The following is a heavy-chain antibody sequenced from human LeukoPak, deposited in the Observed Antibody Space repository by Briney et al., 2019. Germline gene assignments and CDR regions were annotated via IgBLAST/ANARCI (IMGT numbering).Heavy chain of an antibody. J-gene: IGHJ4*02. V-gene: IGHV3-30*18. D-gene: IGHD2-15*01. CDR3: AKASRSGYFDY. CDR1: GFTFSSYA. Sequence: PGGSLRLSCAASGFTFSSYAMSWVRQAPGKGLEWVAVISYDGSNKYYADSVKGRFTISRDNSKNTLYLQMNSLRAEDTAVYYCAKASRSGYFDYWGQGTLVTVSS. CDR2: ISYDGSNK.